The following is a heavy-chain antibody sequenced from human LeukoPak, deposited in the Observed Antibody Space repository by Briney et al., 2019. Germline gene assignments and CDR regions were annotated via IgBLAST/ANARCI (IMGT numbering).Heavy chain of an antibody. V-gene: IGHV3-7*01. Sequence: GGSLRLSCAASGFTFSSYWMSWVRQAPGKGLEWVANIKQDGSEKYYVDSVKSRFTISRDNAKNSLYLQMNSLRAEDTAVYYCARDQSGITIFGVVIHSYYYMDVWGKGTTVTVSS. CDR3: ARDQSGITIFGVVIHSYYYMDV. CDR2: IKQDGSEK. J-gene: IGHJ6*03. CDR1: GFTFSSYW. D-gene: IGHD3-3*01.